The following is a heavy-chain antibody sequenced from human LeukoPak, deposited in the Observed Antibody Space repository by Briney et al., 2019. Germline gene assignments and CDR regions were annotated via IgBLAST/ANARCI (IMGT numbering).Heavy chain of an antibody. Sequence: SESLSLTCTVAGGSISSYYWSWIRQPPGKGLEWIGYIYYSGTTNYNPSLKSRVTISVDTSKNQFSLKLSSVTAADTAVYYCAREDYCSGGSCYSGYFQHWGQGTLVTVSS. CDR3: AREDYCSGGSCYSGYFQH. D-gene: IGHD2-15*01. J-gene: IGHJ1*01. V-gene: IGHV4-59*01. CDR1: GGSISSYY. CDR2: IYYSGTT.